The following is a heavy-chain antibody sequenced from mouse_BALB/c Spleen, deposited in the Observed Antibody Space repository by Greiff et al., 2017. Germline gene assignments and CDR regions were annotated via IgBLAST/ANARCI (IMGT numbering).Heavy chain of an antibody. D-gene: IGHD1-1*01. Sequence: EVMLVESGGGLVQPGGSRKLSCAASGFTFSSFGMHWVRQAPEKGLEWVAYISSGSSTIYYADTVKGRFTISRDNPKNTLFLQMTSLRSEDTAMYYCARYYGSSYYAMDYWGQGTSVTVSS. CDR1: GFTFSSFG. J-gene: IGHJ4*01. CDR2: ISSGSSTI. V-gene: IGHV5-17*02. CDR3: ARYYGSSYYAMDY.